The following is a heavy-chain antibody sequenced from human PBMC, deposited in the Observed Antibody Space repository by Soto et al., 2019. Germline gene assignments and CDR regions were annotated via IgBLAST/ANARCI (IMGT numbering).Heavy chain of an antibody. D-gene: IGHD2-2*01. J-gene: IGHJ4*01. CDR3: ARGLGCSSASCPYGGDFFDF. Sequence: GGSLTLSCAASGFTLNYYALHWVRQAPGKGLEWVAVISNDGSNKYYEDSVKGRFTISRDNSKNTLSLQMNSLRVEDTAVYYCARGLGCSSASCPYGGDFFDFWGLGTLVTVSS. CDR2: ISNDGSNK. CDR1: GFTLNYYA. V-gene: IGHV3-30-3*01.